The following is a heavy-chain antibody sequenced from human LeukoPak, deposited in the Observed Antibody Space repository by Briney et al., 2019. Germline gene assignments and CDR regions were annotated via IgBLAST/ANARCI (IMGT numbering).Heavy chain of an antibody. V-gene: IGHV4-30-2*04. CDR2: HSGST. J-gene: IGHJ4*02. D-gene: IGHD3-22*01. Sequence: HSGSTYYNPSLKSRVTISVDTSKNQFSLKLSSVTAADTAVYYCARSYYDSSGYYFVYFDYWGQGTLVTVSS. CDR3: ARSYYDSSGYYFVYFDY.